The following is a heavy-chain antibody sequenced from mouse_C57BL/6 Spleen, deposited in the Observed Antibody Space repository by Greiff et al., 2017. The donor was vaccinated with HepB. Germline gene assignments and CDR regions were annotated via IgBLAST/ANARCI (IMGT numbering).Heavy chain of an antibody. J-gene: IGHJ2*01. CDR2: INPNNGGT. D-gene: IGHD1-1*02. CDR3: ARRGLSRYYFDY. Sequence: VQLQQSGPELVKPGASMKIPCKASGYTFTDYNMDWVKQSHGKSLEWIGDINPNNGGTIYNQKFKGKATLTVDKSSSTAYMELRSLTSEDTAVYYCARRGLSRYYFDYWGQGTTLTVSS. V-gene: IGHV1-18*01. CDR1: GYTFTDYN.